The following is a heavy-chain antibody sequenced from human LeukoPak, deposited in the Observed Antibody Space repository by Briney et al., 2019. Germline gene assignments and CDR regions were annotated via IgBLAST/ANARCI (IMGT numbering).Heavy chain of an antibody. V-gene: IGHV3-33*06. Sequence: GGSLRLSCAASGFRFSDFGMHWVRQAPGKGLEWVAVIWYDRSKKFYADSVEGRFTISSDNSKNTLFLRMNSLRDEDTAVYYCAKGDNYKPLYFDNWGQGSLVTVTA. CDR1: GFRFSDFG. CDR3: AKGDNYKPLYFDN. J-gene: IGHJ4*02. CDR2: IWYDRSKK. D-gene: IGHD1-20*01.